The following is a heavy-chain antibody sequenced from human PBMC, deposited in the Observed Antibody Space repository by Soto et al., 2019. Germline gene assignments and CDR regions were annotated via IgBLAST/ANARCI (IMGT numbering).Heavy chain of an antibody. D-gene: IGHD2-8*02. CDR3: VKEFPGQDNWFES. V-gene: IGHV3-33*03. Sequence: QVQLVESGGGVVHPGVSLRLSCTMAAVTLDAYDMHWVRQAPGKGLEWVALIRYDGSAQFYADSVRGRFSVSRDNSKNTLYLQLNSLRTDDTASYFCVKEFPGQDNWFESWGPGTLVTVSS. J-gene: IGHJ5*01. CDR2: IRYDGSAQ. CDR1: AVTLDAYD.